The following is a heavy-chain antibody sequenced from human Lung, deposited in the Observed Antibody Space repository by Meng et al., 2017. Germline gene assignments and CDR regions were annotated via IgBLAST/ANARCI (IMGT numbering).Heavy chain of an antibody. V-gene: IGHV4-34*01. D-gene: IGHD4-11*01. CDR1: GGSFSDYY. Sequence: VRVQQWGPGLCKPSETFSLTCVVSGGSFSDYYWSWIRQPPGKGLEWIGEINHSGSTNYNPSLESRATISVDTSQNNLSLKLSSVTAADSAVYYCARGPTTMAHDFDYWGQGTLVTVSS. J-gene: IGHJ4*02. CDR2: INHSGST. CDR3: ARGPTTMAHDFDY.